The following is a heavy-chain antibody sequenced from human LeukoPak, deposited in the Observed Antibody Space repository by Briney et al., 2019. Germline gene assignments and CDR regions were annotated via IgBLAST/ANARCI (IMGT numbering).Heavy chain of an antibody. CDR3: ARDQDYGGIHDY. CDR2: IKQDGSEK. D-gene: IGHD4-23*01. V-gene: IGHV3-7*01. J-gene: IGHJ4*02. Sequence: GGSLRLSCAASGFTFSNYWMSWVRQAPGKGLEWVANIKQDGSEKYYVDSVKGRFTISRDNAKNSLYLQMNSLRAEDTAVYYCARDQDYGGIHDYWGQGTLVTVSS. CDR1: GFTFSNYW.